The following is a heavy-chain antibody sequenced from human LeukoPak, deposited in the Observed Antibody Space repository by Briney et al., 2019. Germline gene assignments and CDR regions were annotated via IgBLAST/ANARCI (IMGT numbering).Heavy chain of an antibody. CDR3: ARQSYGSGSYLPFSLAYYYYYYMDV. CDR1: GGSISSSSYY. V-gene: IGHV4-39*01. Sequence: SETLSLTCTVSGGSISSSSYYWGWIRQPPGKGLEWIGSIYYSGSTYYNPSLKSRVTISVDTSKNQFSLKLSSVTAADTAVYYCARQSYGSGSYLPFSLAYYYYYYMDVWGKGTTVTVSS. CDR2: IYYSGST. D-gene: IGHD3-10*01. J-gene: IGHJ6*03.